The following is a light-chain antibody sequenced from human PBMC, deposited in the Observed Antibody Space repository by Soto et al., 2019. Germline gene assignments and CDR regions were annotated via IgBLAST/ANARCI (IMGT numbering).Light chain of an antibody. CDR3: QNYKSAPRT. V-gene: IGKV1-27*01. CDR2: AAS. CDR1: QGISNS. Sequence: DIQMTQSPSSLSASIGDRVTISCRASQGISNSLAWYQQKAGEVPKLLIYAASTSHSGVPSRFRGSGSGTDFTLTISSLQPEDVATYYCQNYKSAPRTFGQGTKVELK. J-gene: IGKJ1*01.